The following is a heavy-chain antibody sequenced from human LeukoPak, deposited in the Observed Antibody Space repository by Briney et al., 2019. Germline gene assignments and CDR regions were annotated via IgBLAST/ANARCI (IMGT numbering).Heavy chain of an antibody. CDR3: ARGNSGSHWGDHYFYMDV. D-gene: IGHD1-26*01. Sequence: SETLSLTCAVCGGSFRGYFCGWVRQTPGKGLEWLGEITHNGGTNYMPSLSGRVSVFQDVSKNQFSLKLSSVTAADTGVYYCARGNSGSHWGDHYFYMDVWGKGTTVIVSS. V-gene: IGHV4-34*01. CDR1: GGSFRGYF. CDR2: ITHNGGT. J-gene: IGHJ6*03.